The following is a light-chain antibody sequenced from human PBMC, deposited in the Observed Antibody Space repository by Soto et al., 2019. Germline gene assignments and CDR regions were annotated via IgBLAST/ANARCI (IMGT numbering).Light chain of an antibody. J-gene: IGLJ1*01. V-gene: IGLV2-23*02. CDR1: SSDVGHYKF. Sequence: QSALTQPASVSGSPGQSITISCTGSSSDVGHYKFVSWYQQYPGKAPKVILYEVSKRPSGVSYRFSGSQSGNTASLTISGLQAEDESDYYCCSYAGSYSSYFFGTGTKLTVL. CDR3: CSYAGSYSSYF. CDR2: EVS.